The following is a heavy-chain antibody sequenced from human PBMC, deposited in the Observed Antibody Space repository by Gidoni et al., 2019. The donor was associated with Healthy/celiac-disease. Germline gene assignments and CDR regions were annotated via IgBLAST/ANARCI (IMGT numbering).Heavy chain of an antibody. CDR1: GFTFDGYA. CDR2: ISWNSGSI. J-gene: IGHJ3*02. CDR3: AKDIPEYSSSFGAFDI. Sequence: EVQLVECGGVLVQPSRSLRRSCATSGFTFDGYAMHWVRQATGKGLEWVSGISWNSGSIGYADSVKGRFTISRDNAKNSLYLQMNSLRAEDTALYYCAKDIPEYSSSFGAFDIWGQGTMVTVSS. V-gene: IGHV3-9*01. D-gene: IGHD6-6*01.